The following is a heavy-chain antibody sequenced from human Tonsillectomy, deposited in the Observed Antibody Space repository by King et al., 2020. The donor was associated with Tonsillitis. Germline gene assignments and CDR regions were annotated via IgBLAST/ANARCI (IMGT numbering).Heavy chain of an antibody. CDR2: IDWDDDK. Sequence: TLKESGPALVKPTQTLTLTCTFSGFSLSTSGMCVSWIRQPPGKALEWLALIDWDDDKYYSTSLKTRLTISKDTSKNQVVLTMTNMDPVDTATYYCARIARGDFWSGYYPYGMDVWGQGTPVTVSS. CDR1: GFSLSTSGMC. CDR3: ARIARGDFWSGYYPYGMDV. J-gene: IGHJ6*02. V-gene: IGHV2-70*01. D-gene: IGHD3-3*01.